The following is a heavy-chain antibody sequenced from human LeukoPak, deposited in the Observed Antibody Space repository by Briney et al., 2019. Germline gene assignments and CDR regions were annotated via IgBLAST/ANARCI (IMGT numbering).Heavy chain of an antibody. D-gene: IGHD3-22*01. CDR2: FDPEDGET. V-gene: IGHV1-24*01. J-gene: IGHJ5*02. CDR1: GYTLTELS. Sequence: ASVKVSCKVSGYTLTELSMHWVRQAPGKGLEWMGGFDPEDGETIYAQKFQGRVTMTRDTSTSTVYMELSSLRSEDTAVYYCARCVGHYYDSSGYYFSDPWGQGTLVTVSS. CDR3: ARCVGHYYDSSGYYFSDP.